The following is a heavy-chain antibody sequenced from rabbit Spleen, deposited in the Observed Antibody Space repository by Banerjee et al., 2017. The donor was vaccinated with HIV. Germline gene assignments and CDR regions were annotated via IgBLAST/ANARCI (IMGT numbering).Heavy chain of an antibody. CDR1: GFSFSSNW. CDR3: ARNYVNAFVP. Sequence: LEESGGGLVRPGGTLTLTCTVSGFSFSSNWICWVRQAPGKGLEWIACIDTSNGDTDYANWPKGRFTISKTSSTTVTLQMTSLTAADTATYFCARNYVNAFVPWGPGTLVTVS. D-gene: IGHD1-1*01. J-gene: IGHJ2*01. CDR2: IDTSNGDT. V-gene: IGHV1S45*01.